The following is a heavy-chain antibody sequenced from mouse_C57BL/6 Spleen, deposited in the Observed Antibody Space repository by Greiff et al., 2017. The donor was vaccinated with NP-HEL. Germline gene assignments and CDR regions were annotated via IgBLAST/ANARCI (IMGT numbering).Heavy chain of an antibody. D-gene: IGHD1-1*01. CDR2: IWSDGST. J-gene: IGHJ1*03. CDR3: ARHYYGSSYWYFDV. CDR1: GFSLTSYG. Sequence: VQGVESGPGLVAPSQSLSITCTVSGFSLTSYGVHWVRQPPGKGLEWLVVIWSDGSTTYNSALKSRLRISKDNSKSQVFLKMNSLQTDDTAMYYCARHYYGSSYWYFDVWGTGTTVTVSS. V-gene: IGHV2-6-1*01.